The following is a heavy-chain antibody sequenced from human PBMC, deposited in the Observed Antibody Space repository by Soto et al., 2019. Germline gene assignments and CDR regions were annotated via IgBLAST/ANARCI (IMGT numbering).Heavy chain of an antibody. Sequence: QVQLQESGPGLVKPSETLSLTCSVSGASFSSSSYYWGWIRQPPEKGLEWIATMYYSGTTYYNPSLKSRVTVSIDTSKDQFSLKLTSVTAADTAMYYCATHPAISATSFYGMDVWGQGTTVTVSS. J-gene: IGHJ6*02. V-gene: IGHV4-39*01. D-gene: IGHD3-3*01. CDR1: GASFSSSSYY. CDR3: ATHPAISATSFYGMDV. CDR2: MYYSGTT.